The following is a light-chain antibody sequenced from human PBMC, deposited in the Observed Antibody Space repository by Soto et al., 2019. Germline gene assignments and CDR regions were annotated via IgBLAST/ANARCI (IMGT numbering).Light chain of an antibody. CDR1: SSNIGAGYD. V-gene: IGLV1-40*01. CDR3: QSYDSRHVV. CDR2: GNS. J-gene: IGLJ2*01. Sequence: QSVLTQPPSVSGDPGQRVTISCTGSSSNIGAGYDVHWYQQLPGTAPKLLIYGNSNRPSGVPDRFSGSKSGTSASLAITGLQAEDEADYYCQSYDSRHVVFGGGTKLTVL.